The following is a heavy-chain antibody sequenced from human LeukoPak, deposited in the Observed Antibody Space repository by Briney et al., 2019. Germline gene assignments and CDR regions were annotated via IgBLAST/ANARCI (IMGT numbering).Heavy chain of an antibody. D-gene: IGHD4-17*01. V-gene: IGHV3-33*01. CDR2: IWNGGSHK. CDR1: GFTFSNFG. Sequence: GGSLRLSCAASGFTFSNFGLYWVRQPPGKGLEWVALIWNGGSHKYYDDSVKDRFTISRDNSQSTLHLQMNNLRAEDTAFYYCARDSDEYGDSHIDYWGQGTLVTVSS. J-gene: IGHJ4*02. CDR3: ARDSDEYGDSHIDY.